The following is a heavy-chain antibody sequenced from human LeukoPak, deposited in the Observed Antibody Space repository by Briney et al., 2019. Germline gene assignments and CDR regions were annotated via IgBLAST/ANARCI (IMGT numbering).Heavy chain of an antibody. Sequence: ASVKVSCKASGGTFSSYAISWVRQAPGQGLEWMGRIIPILGIANYAQKFQGRVTITADKSTSTAYMELSSLRSEDTAVYYCARVLGAAEGLERYGMDVWGQGTTVTVSS. J-gene: IGHJ6*02. CDR1: GGTFSSYA. CDR2: IIPILGIA. D-gene: IGHD1-1*01. CDR3: ARVLGAAEGLERYGMDV. V-gene: IGHV1-69*04.